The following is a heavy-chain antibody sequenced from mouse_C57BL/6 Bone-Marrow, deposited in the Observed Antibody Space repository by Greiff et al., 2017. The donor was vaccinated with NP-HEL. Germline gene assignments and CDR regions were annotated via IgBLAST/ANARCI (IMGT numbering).Heavy chain of an antibody. CDR3: ARGPYYFDY. J-gene: IGHJ2*01. CDR1: GYAFTNYL. Sequence: VNVVESGAELVRPGTSVKVSCKASGYAFTNYLIEWVKQRPGQGLEWIGVINPGSGGTNYNEKFKGKATLTADKSSSTAYMQLSSLTSEDSAVYFCARGPYYFDYWGQGTTLTVSS. CDR2: INPGSGGT. V-gene: IGHV1-54*01.